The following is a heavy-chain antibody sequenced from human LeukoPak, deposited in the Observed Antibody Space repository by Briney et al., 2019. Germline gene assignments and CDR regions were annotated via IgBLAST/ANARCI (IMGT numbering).Heavy chain of an antibody. J-gene: IGHJ6*03. CDR3: ARVRNLAAAGPYYYYYYMDV. CDR2: IYTSGST. V-gene: IGHV4-4*07. D-gene: IGHD6-13*01. Sequence: PSETLSLTCTVSGGSISSYYWSWIRQPAGKGLEWIGRIYTSGSTSYNPSLKSRVTMSVDRSKNQFSLKLSSVTAADTAVYYCARVRNLAAAGPYYYYYYMDVWGKGTTVTVSS. CDR1: GGSISSYY.